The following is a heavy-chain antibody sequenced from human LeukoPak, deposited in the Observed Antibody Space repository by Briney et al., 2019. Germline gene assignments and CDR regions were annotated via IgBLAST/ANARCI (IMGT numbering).Heavy chain of an antibody. D-gene: IGHD2-15*01. Sequence: GGSLRLSCAASGFTFNSYAMSWVRQAPGKGLEWVSGISGSGGSTYYADSVKGRFTISRDSSKSTLYLQMNSLRVEDTAVYYCAKGRCSGGSCYGRGLDYWGQGTLVTVSS. CDR3: AKGRCSGGSCYGRGLDY. J-gene: IGHJ4*02. V-gene: IGHV3-23*01. CDR1: GFTFNSYA. CDR2: ISGSGGST.